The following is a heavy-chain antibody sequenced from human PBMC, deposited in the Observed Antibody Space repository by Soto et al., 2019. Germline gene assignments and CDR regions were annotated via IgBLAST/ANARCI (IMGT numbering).Heavy chain of an antibody. Sequence: GGSLRLSCAASGFTFSSYSMNWVRQAPGKGLEWVSYISSSSSTIYYADSVKGRFTISRDNAKNSLYLQMNSLRAEDTAVYYCARDSGLQSSSWRFDYWGQGTLVTVSS. D-gene: IGHD6-13*01. CDR3: ARDSGLQSSSWRFDY. V-gene: IGHV3-48*01. CDR2: ISSSSSTI. CDR1: GFTFSSYS. J-gene: IGHJ4*02.